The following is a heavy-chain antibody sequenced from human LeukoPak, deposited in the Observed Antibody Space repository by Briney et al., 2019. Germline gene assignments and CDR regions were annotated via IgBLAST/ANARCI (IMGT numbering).Heavy chain of an antibody. CDR2: INSSSSYI. D-gene: IGHD5-24*01. J-gene: IGHJ4*02. V-gene: IGHV3-21*01. CDR1: GLSFSDYY. Sequence: PGGSLRLSCAASGLSFSDYYLHWVRQAPGKRLAWVSAINSSSSYIYYADSVKGRFTISRDNAENSVSLQMHGLRAGDTAVYFCARGEHKATITGLDSWGQGTLVTVSS. CDR3: ARGEHKATITGLDS.